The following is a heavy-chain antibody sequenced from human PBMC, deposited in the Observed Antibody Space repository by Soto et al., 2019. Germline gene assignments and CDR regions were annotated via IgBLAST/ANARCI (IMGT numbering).Heavy chain of an antibody. D-gene: IGHD3-10*01. CDR1: GGSFSGYY. V-gene: IGHV4-34*01. Sequence: SETLSLTCAVYGGSFSGYYWSWIRQPPGKGLEWIGEINHSGSTNYNPSLKSRVTISVDTSKNQFSLKLSSVTAADTAVYYCARERGVRSWPRRGLFDYWGQGTLVTVSS. CDR2: INHSGST. CDR3: ARERGVRSWPRRGLFDY. J-gene: IGHJ4*02.